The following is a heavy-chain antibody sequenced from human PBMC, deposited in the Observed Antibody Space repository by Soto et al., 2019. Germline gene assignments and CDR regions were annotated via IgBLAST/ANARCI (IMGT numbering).Heavy chain of an antibody. J-gene: IGHJ4*02. V-gene: IGHV3-66*01. Sequence: EVQLVESGGGLVQPGGSLRLSCAASGFTVSTKYMSWVRQAPGKGLEWVSGIYSGGSTFYADSVRGRFNISRDNSKNTVNLKMNSLRAEDTAGEYCAGDPWAADYWGQGTLVTVSS. D-gene: IGHD3-16*01. CDR1: GFTVSTKY. CDR2: IYSGGST. CDR3: AGDPWAADY.